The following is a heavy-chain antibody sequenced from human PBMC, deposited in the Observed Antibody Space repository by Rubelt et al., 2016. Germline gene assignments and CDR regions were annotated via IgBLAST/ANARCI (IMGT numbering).Heavy chain of an antibody. J-gene: IGHJ3*02. V-gene: IGHV3-74*01. D-gene: IGHD2-2*02. CDR1: GFTFSSYW. CDR2: INSDGSST. CDR3: ARSGPDVVVPAAIRVEGDAFDI. Sequence: EVQLVESGGGLVQPGGSLRLSCAASGFTFSSYWMHWVRQAPGKGLVWVSGINSDGSSTSYSDSGKGRVTISRDNAKNTLYLQMNSLRAEDTAVYYCARSGPDVVVPAAIRVEGDAFDIWGQGTRVTVSS.